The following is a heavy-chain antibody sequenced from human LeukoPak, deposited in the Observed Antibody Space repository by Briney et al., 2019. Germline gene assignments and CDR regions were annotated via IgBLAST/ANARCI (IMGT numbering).Heavy chain of an antibody. Sequence: GGSLRLSCAVSGFSVSNNYMTWVRQAPGKGLEWVSVLYSNSITYYADSVKGRFTISRDSSKNTLYLQMNSLRAEDTAVYYCARGITMMIVAPGYWGQGTLVTVSS. CDR3: ARGITMMIVAPGY. D-gene: IGHD3-22*01. CDR1: GFSVSNNY. CDR2: LYSNSIT. J-gene: IGHJ4*02. V-gene: IGHV3-53*01.